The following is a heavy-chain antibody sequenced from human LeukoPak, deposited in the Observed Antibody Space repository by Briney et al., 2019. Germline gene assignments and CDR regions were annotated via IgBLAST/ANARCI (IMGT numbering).Heavy chain of an antibody. Sequence: ASVKVSCKASGYTFTSYAMNWVRQAPGQGLEWMGWINTNTGHPTYAQGFTGRFVFPLDTSVSTAYLQISSLKAEDTAVYYCARDRSFRYYYDSSGYSHDAFDIWGQGTMVTVSS. J-gene: IGHJ3*02. V-gene: IGHV7-4-1*02. D-gene: IGHD3-22*01. CDR3: ARDRSFRYYYDSSGYSHDAFDI. CDR2: INTNTGHP. CDR1: GYTFTSYA.